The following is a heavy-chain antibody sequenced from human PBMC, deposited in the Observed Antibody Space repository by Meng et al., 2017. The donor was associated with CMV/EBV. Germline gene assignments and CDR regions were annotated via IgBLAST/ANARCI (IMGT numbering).Heavy chain of an antibody. CDR1: GYTLTSYG. Sequence: VPLVRSGAEEQKAGASVNDSCKASGYTLTSYGIGWVRQAPGQGLEWMGWISAYNGNTNYAQKLQGRVTMTTETSTSTAYMELRSLRSDDTAVYYCARGGRYYYDSSGYCDYWGQGTLVTVSS. V-gene: IGHV1-18*01. D-gene: IGHD3-22*01. CDR3: ARGGRYYYDSSGYCDY. J-gene: IGHJ4*02. CDR2: ISAYNGNT.